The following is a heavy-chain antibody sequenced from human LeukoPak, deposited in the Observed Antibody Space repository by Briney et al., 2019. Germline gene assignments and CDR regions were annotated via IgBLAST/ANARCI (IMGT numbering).Heavy chain of an antibody. CDR2: INHSGST. V-gene: IGHV4-34*01. CDR1: GGSFSGYQ. Sequence: SETLSLTCAVYGGSFSGYQWSWIRQPPGKGLEWIGEINHSGSTNYNASLKSQVTISVDTSQNQFSLKLSSVTAADTAVYYCGRGPPNYSSSCYRRIPDVFDTGGQGKMVPFFS. J-gene: IGHJ3*02. D-gene: IGHD6-13*01. CDR3: GRGPPNYSSSCYRRIPDVFDT.